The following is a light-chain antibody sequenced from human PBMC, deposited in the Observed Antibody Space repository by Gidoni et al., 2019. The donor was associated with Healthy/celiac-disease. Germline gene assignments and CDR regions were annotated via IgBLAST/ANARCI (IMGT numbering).Light chain of an antibody. Sequence: EIVTTQSPATLSASPGERATLSCSASQSVSSNSAWYQQKPGQAPRLLIYGASTRTTGTTAGCSSGGSGAKFTLTISSMQSEDFAVYYYRQYNNWPPYTFXQXTKLEIK. CDR2: GAS. CDR1: QSVSSN. CDR3: RQYNNWPPYT. V-gene: IGKV3-15*01. J-gene: IGKJ2*01.